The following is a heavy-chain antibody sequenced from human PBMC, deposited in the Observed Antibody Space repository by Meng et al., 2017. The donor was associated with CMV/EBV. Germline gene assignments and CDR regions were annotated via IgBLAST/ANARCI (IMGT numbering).Heavy chain of an antibody. Sequence: SVKVSCKASGGTFSSYAISWVRQAPGQGLEWMGGIIPIFGTANYAQKFQGRVTITTDESTSTTYMELSSLRSEDTAVYYCAGDVLGYCSGGSCYGLDYWGQGTLVTVSS. D-gene: IGHD2-15*01. CDR2: IIPIFGTA. CDR3: AGDVLGYCSGGSCYGLDY. V-gene: IGHV1-69*05. J-gene: IGHJ4*02. CDR1: GGTFSSYA.